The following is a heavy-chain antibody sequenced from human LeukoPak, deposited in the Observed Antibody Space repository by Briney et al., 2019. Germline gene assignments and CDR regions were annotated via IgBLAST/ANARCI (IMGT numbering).Heavy chain of an antibody. CDR3: ARDQRCSGGSCYYYGLDV. CDR1: GFTFSDHY. V-gene: IGHV3-11*01. J-gene: IGHJ6*02. CDR2: ISNSGSTI. D-gene: IGHD2-15*01. Sequence: GGSLRLSCAASGFTFSDHYMSWIRQAPGKGLEWVSYISNSGSTIYYADSVKGRFTGSRDNAKNSLYLQMNSLRAEDTAVCYCARDQRCSGGSCYYYGLDVWGQGTTITVSS.